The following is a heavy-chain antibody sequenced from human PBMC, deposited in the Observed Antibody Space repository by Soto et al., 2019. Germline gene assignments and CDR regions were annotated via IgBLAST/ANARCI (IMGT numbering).Heavy chain of an antibody. CDR2: INSDGSST. V-gene: IGHV3-74*01. CDR3: ARVRIVVVPAQYYYYYMDV. CDR1: GFTFSSYW. J-gene: IGHJ6*03. Sequence: GGSLRLSCAASGFTFSSYWMHWVRQAPGKGLVWVSRINSDGSSTSYADSVKGRFTISRDNAKNTLYLQMNSLRAEDTAVYYCARVRIVVVPAQYYYYYMDVWGKGTTVTVSS. D-gene: IGHD2-2*01.